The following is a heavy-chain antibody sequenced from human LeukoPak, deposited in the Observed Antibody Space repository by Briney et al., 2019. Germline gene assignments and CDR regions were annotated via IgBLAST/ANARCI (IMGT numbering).Heavy chain of an antibody. J-gene: IGHJ4*02. CDR3: AGSATVTTGYFDY. Sequence: SSETLSLTCTVSGASITGSGYYWGWIRQPPGKRLEWIGSIFYSGSTYYNPSLKSRVTISEDTSKNQFSLKLSSVTAADTAVYYCAGSATVTTGYFDYWGQGTLVTVSS. D-gene: IGHD4-17*01. CDR2: IFYSGST. V-gene: IGHV4-39*07. CDR1: GASITGSGYY.